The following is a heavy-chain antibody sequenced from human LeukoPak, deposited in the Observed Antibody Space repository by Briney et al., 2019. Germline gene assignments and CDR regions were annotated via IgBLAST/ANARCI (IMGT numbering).Heavy chain of an antibody. J-gene: IGHJ2*01. CDR1: GYTFTGYY. Sequence: ASVKVSCKASGYTFTGYYMHWVRQAPGQGLEWTGWINPNSGGTNYAQKFQGWVTMTRDTSISTAYMELSRLRPDDTAVYYCARDSGPVTGRYFDLWGRGTLVTVSS. D-gene: IGHD2-15*01. CDR3: ARDSGPVTGRYFDL. V-gene: IGHV1-2*04. CDR2: INPNSGGT.